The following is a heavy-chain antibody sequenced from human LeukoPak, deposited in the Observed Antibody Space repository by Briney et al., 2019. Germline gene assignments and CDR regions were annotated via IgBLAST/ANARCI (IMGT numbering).Heavy chain of an antibody. CDR3: VRTPPNWGFDY. V-gene: IGHV1-8*01. J-gene: IGHJ4*02. CDR1: GYTFTSHD. CDR2: MSPNSGDT. D-gene: IGHD7-27*01. Sequence: ASVKVSCKASGYTFTSHDINWVRQATGQGLEWMGWMSPNSGDTGYAQKSQGRVTMTSDSSISTAYMELSSLRSEDTAIYYCVRTPPNWGFDYWGQGTLVTVSS.